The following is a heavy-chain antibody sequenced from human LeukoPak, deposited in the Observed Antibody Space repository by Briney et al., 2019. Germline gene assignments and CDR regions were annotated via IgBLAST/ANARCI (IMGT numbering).Heavy chain of an antibody. D-gene: IGHD1-26*01. Sequence: PGGSLRLSCAASGFTFSSYSMNWVRQAPGKGLEWVSSISSSSSYIYYADSVKGRFTISRDDAKNSLYLQMNSLRAEDTAVFYCAKGHGWEASYYYYYMDVWGKGTPVTISS. J-gene: IGHJ6*03. CDR1: GFTFSSYS. CDR3: AKGHGWEASYYYYYMDV. CDR2: ISSSSSYI. V-gene: IGHV3-21*01.